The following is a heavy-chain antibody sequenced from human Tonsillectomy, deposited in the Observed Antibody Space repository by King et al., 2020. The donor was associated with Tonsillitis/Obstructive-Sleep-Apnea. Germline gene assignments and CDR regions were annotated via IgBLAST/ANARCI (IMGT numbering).Heavy chain of an antibody. Sequence: QLQESGPGLVKPSGTLSLTCAVSGGAISSSNWWSWVRQPPGKGLGGIGEIYHSGSTNYNPSLKSRVTKSVDKSKNQFSLKPSPVPAADTAVYYCARVGEWGGYAVNWGQGTLVTVSS. V-gene: IGHV4-4*02. D-gene: IGHD5-12*01. CDR2: IYHSGST. CDR1: GGAISSSNW. J-gene: IGHJ4*02. CDR3: ARVGEWGGYAVN.